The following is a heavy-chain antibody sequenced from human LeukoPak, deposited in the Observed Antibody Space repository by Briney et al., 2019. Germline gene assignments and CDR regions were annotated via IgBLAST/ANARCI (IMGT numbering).Heavy chain of an antibody. J-gene: IGHJ4*02. CDR3: AKSGDYLWDY. CDR1: GYTFTNYN. V-gene: IGHV1-8*01. D-gene: IGHD3-16*01. Sequence: ASVKVSCKASGYTFTNYNIDWVRQATGQGLEWMGRINPNSGRAGCVQKFQGRVTITADESTSTAYMELSSLRSEDTAVYYCAKSGDYLWDYWGQGTLVTVSS. CDR2: INPNSGRA.